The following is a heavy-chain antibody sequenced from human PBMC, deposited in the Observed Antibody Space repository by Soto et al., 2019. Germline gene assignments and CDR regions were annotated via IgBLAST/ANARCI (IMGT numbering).Heavy chain of an antibody. CDR3: ARGDVGAFDL. D-gene: IGHD1-26*01. V-gene: IGHV3-74*03. CDR1: DFTFSYYW. Sequence: EVQLVASGGGLVQPGGSLRLSCVASDFTFSYYWMHWVRHVPGKGLVWVSRIHSDGSSTTYADSVKGRFTISRDNAKNTLYLLMASLRVEDTAVYYCARGDVGAFDLWGPGTMVTVSS. CDR2: IHSDGSST. J-gene: IGHJ3*01.